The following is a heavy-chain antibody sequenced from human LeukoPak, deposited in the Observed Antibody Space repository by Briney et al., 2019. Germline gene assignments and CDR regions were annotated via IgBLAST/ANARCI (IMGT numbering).Heavy chain of an antibody. CDR3: ARRIGSGSYYGWYFDY. D-gene: IGHD3-10*01. CDR2: IYPGDSDT. CDR1: GYSFTSYW. V-gene: IGHV5-51*01. J-gene: IGHJ4*02. Sequence: GESLKISCKGSGYSFTSYWIGWVRQMPGKGLEWMGIIYPGDSDTRYSPSFQGQVTISADKSISTAYLQWSSLKASDTAMYYCARRIGSGSYYGWYFDYWGQGTLVTVSS.